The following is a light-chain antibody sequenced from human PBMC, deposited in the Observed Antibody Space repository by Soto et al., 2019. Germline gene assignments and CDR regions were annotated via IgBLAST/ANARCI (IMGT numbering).Light chain of an antibody. CDR3: QQYGSPPWT. CDR1: QSVSSSY. V-gene: IGKV3-20*01. J-gene: IGKJ1*01. CDR2: GAS. Sequence: EIVLTQSPGTLSLSPGERATLSCRARQSVSSSYLAWYQQKPGQAPRLLIYGASSRATGIPDRFSGSGSGTDFTLTISRREPEDFAVYYCQQYGSPPWTFGQGTKVEIK.